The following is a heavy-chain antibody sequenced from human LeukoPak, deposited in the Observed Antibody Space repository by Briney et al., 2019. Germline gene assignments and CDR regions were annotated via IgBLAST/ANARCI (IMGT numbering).Heavy chain of an antibody. V-gene: IGHV4-59*12. CDR3: ARGGTLPTWGLGPYYYMDV. Sequence: SETLSLTCTVSGGSISSYYWSWIRQPPGKGLEWIGYIYYSGSTNYNPSLKSRVTISVDTSKNQFSLKLSSVTAADTAVYYCARGGTLPTWGLGPYYYMDVWGKGTTVTISS. CDR1: GGSISSYY. CDR2: IYYSGST. D-gene: IGHD7-27*01. J-gene: IGHJ6*03.